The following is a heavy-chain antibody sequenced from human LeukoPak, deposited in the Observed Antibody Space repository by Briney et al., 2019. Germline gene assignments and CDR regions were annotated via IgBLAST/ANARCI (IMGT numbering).Heavy chain of an antibody. D-gene: IGHD3-10*01. J-gene: IGHJ3*02. Sequence: GGSLRLSCAASGFTFTSYSMSWVRQAPGKGLEWVSGLSGSGGSIYYADSVKGRFTISGDNSKNTLYLQMNSLRAEDTAVYYCAKGAFGRPFSDAFDIWGRGTVVTVSS. CDR2: LSGSGGSI. CDR3: AKGAFGRPFSDAFDI. V-gene: IGHV3-23*01. CDR1: GFTFTSYS.